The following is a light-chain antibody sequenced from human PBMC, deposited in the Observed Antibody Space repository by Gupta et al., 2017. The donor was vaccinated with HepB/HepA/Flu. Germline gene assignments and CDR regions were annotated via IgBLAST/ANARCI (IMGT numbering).Light chain of an antibody. CDR3: QQEDNTPLT. CDR2: WAS. Sequence: DIVMTQSPDSLAMSLGERATFNCKSSQSILDTSNNRSHLAWYQQKPGQPPRLLIYWASTRESGVPDRFSGSGSGTDFTLTISSLQAEDVAIYYCQQEDNTPLTFGGGTKVEIK. V-gene: IGKV4-1*01. J-gene: IGKJ4*01. CDR1: QSILDTSNNRSH.